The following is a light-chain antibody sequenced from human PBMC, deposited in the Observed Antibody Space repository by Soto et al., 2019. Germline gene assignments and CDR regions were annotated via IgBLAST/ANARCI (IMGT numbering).Light chain of an antibody. CDR1: SSDVGVYNY. CDR2: DVS. Sequence: QSALTQPASVSGSPGQSITISCTGTSSDVGVYNYVSWYQQHPGKAPKLMIYDVSNRPSGVSNRFSGSKSGNTASLTISGLQAEDEADFYCTSYTNSNTGSLYVFRTSTKLT. V-gene: IGLV2-14*01. J-gene: IGLJ1*01. CDR3: TSYTNSNTGSLYV.